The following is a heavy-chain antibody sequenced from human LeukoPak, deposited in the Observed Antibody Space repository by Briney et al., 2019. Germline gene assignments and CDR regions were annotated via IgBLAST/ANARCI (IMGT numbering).Heavy chain of an antibody. CDR1: GFTSTNAW. CDR2: VKRKTDGGTI. J-gene: IGHJ4*02. Sequence: GGSLRLSCAASGFTSTNAWMSWVRQAPGKGLEWVGRVKRKTDGGTIDYAAPVKGRFTISRDDSKNTLNLQMNSLKTEDTGVYYCATTRRGDGIDFWGQGILVTVSS. V-gene: IGHV3-15*01. D-gene: IGHD2-21*02. CDR3: ATTRRGDGIDF.